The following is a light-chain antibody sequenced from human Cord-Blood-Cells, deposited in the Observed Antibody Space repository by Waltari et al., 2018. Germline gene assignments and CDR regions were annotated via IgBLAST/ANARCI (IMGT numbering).Light chain of an antibody. CDR2: VVS. Sequence: QSALTQPASVSGSPGQSITISCTGTSSDVGGYNYVSWYQQHPGKAPKHMIYVVSKRHSGVYNRFSGSKSGNTASLTISGLQAEDEADYYCSSYTSSSTWVFGGGTKLTVL. J-gene: IGLJ3*02. CDR3: SSYTSSSTWV. CDR1: SSDVGGYNY. V-gene: IGLV2-14*01.